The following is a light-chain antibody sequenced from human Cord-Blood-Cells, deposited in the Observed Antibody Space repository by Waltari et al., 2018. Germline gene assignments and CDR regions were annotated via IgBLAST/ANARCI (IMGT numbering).Light chain of an antibody. CDR3: CSYAGSSTFDV. CDR1: RTDVGSFNL. V-gene: IGLV2-23*03. CDR2: EGS. J-gene: IGLJ1*01. Sequence: QSALTQPASVSGSPGQSITISCTRTRTDVGSFNLVSWYQQHPGKAPKLMIYEGSKRPSGVSNRFSGSKSGNTASLTISGLQAEDEADYYCCSYAGSSTFDVFGTGTKVTVL.